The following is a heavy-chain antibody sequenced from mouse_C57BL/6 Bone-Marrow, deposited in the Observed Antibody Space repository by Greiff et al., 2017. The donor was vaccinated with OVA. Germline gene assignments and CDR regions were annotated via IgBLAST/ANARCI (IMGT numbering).Heavy chain of an antibody. D-gene: IGHD1-1*01. CDR2: IRLKSDNYAT. CDR1: GFTFSNYW. V-gene: IGHV6-3*01. CDR3: TGEGYYGQEN. J-gene: IGHJ2*01. Sequence: EVMLVESGGGLVQPGGSMKLSCVASGFTFSNYWMNWVRQSPEKGLEWVAQIRLKSDNYATHYAESVKGRFTISRDESKSSVYLQTNNLRAEDTGMYYCTGEGYYGQENWGQGTTLTVSS.